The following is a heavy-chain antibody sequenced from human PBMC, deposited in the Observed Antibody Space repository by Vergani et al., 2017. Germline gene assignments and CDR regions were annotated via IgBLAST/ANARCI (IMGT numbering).Heavy chain of an antibody. CDR3: ARWYYHDRSGAGAFDI. Sequence: QVQLQESGPGLVKPPGTLSLTCAVSGGSISSSNWWSWVRQPPGKGLEWIGEIYHSGSTNYKPSLKSRVTIAVDKSKNQFSLKLSSVTAADTAVYYCARWYYHDRSGAGAFDICGHVTMLTVSS. CDR1: GGSISSSNW. CDR2: IYHSGST. D-gene: IGHD3-22*01. J-gene: IGHJ3*02. V-gene: IGHV4-4*03.